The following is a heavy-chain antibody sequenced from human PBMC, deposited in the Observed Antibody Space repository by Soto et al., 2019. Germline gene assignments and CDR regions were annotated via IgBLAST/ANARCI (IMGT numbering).Heavy chain of an antibody. Sequence: ASVKVSCKASGYTFTSYYLHWVRQAPGQRLEWMGLINPSGGTTRYAQKFQGRIGMTRDTSTNTVYMEMGKLRTEDTAVYFCARPLRFLDPRGYYAMDVWGQGTMVTVSS. CDR1: GYTFTSYY. CDR2: INPSGGTT. J-gene: IGHJ6*02. V-gene: IGHV1-46*01. D-gene: IGHD3-3*01. CDR3: ARPLRFLDPRGYYAMDV.